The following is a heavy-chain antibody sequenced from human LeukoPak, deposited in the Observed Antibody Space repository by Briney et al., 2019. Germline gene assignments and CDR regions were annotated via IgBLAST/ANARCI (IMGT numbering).Heavy chain of an antibody. V-gene: IGHV1-3*01. Sequence: ASVKVSSTASGYTFTTYALHSVRQAPGQRLEWVGWITARTGNTKYSQKFQGRVTLTRDTSASTVYMQLSSLRSEDTAVYYGAIGERCSSTSCYAMSEYFQHWGRGTRVTVSS. CDR2: ITARTGNT. J-gene: IGHJ1*01. CDR1: GYTFTTYA. D-gene: IGHD2-2*01. CDR3: AIGERCSSTSCYAMSEYFQH.